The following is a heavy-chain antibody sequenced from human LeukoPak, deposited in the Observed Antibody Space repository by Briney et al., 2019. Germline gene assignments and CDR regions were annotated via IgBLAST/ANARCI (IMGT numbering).Heavy chain of an antibody. CDR3: ARRGDFWSGYHNAYYFDY. CDR2: IRSSGADT. Sequence: GGSLRLSCAASGFTFTNYAMSWVRQAPGKGLEWVSGIRSSGADTFYADSVKGRFTISRDNSQNTLFLQMNSLRGEDTAVYYCARRGDFWSGYHNAYYFDYWGQGTLVTVSS. D-gene: IGHD3-3*01. J-gene: IGHJ4*02. V-gene: IGHV3-23*01. CDR1: GFTFTNYA.